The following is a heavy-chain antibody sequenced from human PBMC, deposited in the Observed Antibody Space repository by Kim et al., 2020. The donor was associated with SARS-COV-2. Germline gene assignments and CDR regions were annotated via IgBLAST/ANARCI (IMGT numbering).Heavy chain of an antibody. Sequence: GGSLRLSCAASGFTFSTYSMNWVRQAPGKGLEWISYISSSSSTIYYADSVKGRLTISRDNAENSLYLQMNSLRDEDTAVYYCARPGYGSGSYGYWGQGTLVTVSS. CDR3: ARPGYGSGSYGY. CDR2: ISSSSSTI. V-gene: IGHV3-48*02. CDR1: GFTFSTYS. D-gene: IGHD3-10*01. J-gene: IGHJ4*02.